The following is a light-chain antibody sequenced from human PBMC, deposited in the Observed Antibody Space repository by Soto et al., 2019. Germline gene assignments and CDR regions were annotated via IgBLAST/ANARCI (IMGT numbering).Light chain of an antibody. V-gene: IGKV1-39*01. J-gene: IGKJ1*01. CDR1: QSISSY. CDR3: QQSYSTPPT. Sequence: DIQMTQSPSSLSASVGDRVTITCRASQSISSYLNWYRQKPGKAPKLLIYAASSLQSGVPSRFSGSGSGTDFTLTISSLQPEDFGTYYCQQSYSTPPTFGQGTKVEIK. CDR2: AAS.